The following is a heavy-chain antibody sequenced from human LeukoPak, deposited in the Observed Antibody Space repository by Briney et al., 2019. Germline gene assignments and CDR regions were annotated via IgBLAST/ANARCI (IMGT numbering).Heavy chain of an antibody. J-gene: IGHJ4*02. CDR1: GFTFSSYG. V-gene: IGHV3-30*02. CDR3: ARDFDFWSGYYHDY. Sequence: GGSLRLSCAASGFTFSSYGMHWVRQAPGKGLEWVAFIRYDGSNKYYADSVKGRFTISRDNSKNTLYLQMNSLRAEDTAVYYCARDFDFWSGYYHDYWGQGTLVTVSS. CDR2: IRYDGSNK. D-gene: IGHD3-3*01.